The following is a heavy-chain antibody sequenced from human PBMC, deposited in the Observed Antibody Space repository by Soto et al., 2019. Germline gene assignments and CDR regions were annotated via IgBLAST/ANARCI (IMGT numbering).Heavy chain of an antibody. CDR1: GYTFTSYG. CDR3: ARDNGRYCSGGSCYSYYYYGMDV. D-gene: IGHD2-15*01. J-gene: IGHJ6*02. CDR2: ISAYNGNT. V-gene: IGHV1-18*04. Sequence: ASVKVSCKASGYTFTSYGISWVRQAPGQGLEWMGWISAYNGNTNYAQKLQGRVTMTSDTSTSTAYMELRSLRSDDTAVYYCARDNGRYCSGGSCYSYYYYGMDVWGHGTTVTVSS.